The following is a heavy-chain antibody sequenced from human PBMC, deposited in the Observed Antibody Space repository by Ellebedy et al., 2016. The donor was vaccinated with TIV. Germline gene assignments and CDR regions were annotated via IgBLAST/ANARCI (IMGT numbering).Heavy chain of an antibody. J-gene: IGHJ4*02. CDR2: VQPNGDA. Sequence: GESLKISXAASGFTFSSYALSWVRQAPGRGLECVSSVQPNGDAEYTDSVRGRFTISRDNSKYTLYLQMNGLGVDDTAVYFCARWRWQQSEFEYWGQGALVTVSS. V-gene: IGHV3-23*01. CDR3: ARWRWQQSEFEY. CDR1: GFTFSSYA. D-gene: IGHD5-24*01.